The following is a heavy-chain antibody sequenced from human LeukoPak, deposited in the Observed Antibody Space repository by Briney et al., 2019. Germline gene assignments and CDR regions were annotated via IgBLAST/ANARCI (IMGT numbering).Heavy chain of an antibody. J-gene: IGHJ4*02. CDR3: AKERGYYDNSGYLI. V-gene: IGHV3-30*02. CDR1: GFVSSAYG. Sequence: PGGSLRLSCVASGFVSSAYGMHWVRQTPGKGLEWVTFIGPDGGDEYYTDSVRGRFTISRDNSRNTVHLQMNNLRPDDTAMYYCAKERGYYDNSGYLIWGQGTLVTVSS. D-gene: IGHD3-22*01. CDR2: IGPDGGDE.